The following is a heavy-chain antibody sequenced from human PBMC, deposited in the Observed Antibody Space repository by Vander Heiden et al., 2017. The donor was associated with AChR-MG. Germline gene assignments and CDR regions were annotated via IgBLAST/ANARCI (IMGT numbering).Heavy chain of an antibody. CDR2: ISYDGSNK. J-gene: IGHJ4*02. D-gene: IGHD3-3*01. CDR1: GFTFSSYG. Sequence: QVQLVESGGGVVQPGRSLRLSCAASGFTFSSYGMHWVRQAPGKGLEWVAVISYDGSNKYYADSVKGRFTISRDNSKNTLYLQMNSLRAEDTAVYYCAKEGITPRSQNFDYWGQGTLVTVSS. CDR3: AKEGITPRSQNFDY. V-gene: IGHV3-30*18.